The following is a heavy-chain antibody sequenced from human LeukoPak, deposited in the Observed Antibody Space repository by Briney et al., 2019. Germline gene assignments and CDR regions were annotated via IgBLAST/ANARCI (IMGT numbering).Heavy chain of an antibody. CDR1: GFTFSSYE. V-gene: IGHV3-23*01. CDR2: IGGSSDFT. J-gene: IGHJ4*02. Sequence: GGSLRLSCVASGFTFSSYEMNWVRQAPGRGLEWVSAIGGSSDFTYYAEYVKGRFTISRDNSKKTLYLQMNSLRAEDTAIYYCAKADRGWGVITKDWGQGTLVTVSS. D-gene: IGHD3-10*01. CDR3: AKADRGWGVITKD.